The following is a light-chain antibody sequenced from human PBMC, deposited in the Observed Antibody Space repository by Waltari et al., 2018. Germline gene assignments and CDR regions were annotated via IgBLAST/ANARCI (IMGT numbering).Light chain of an antibody. Sequence: EIVLTQSPGTLSLSPGERATLSCRATQSVSSNYLACYQQKPGQAPRLLIYDASNRATGIPDRFSGSGSGTDFTLTISRLEPEDFAVYYCQQYGSSPLTFGGGTKVEIK. J-gene: IGKJ4*01. CDR3: QQYGSSPLT. CDR2: DAS. V-gene: IGKV3-20*01. CDR1: QSVSSNY.